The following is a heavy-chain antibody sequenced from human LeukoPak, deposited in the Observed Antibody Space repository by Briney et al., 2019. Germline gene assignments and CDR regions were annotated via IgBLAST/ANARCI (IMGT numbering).Heavy chain of an antibody. CDR1: GYSFTSYW. D-gene: IGHD3-22*01. CDR2: IYPGDSDT. CDR3: ARRFHYDSSGYYYEAPFDY. V-gene: IGHV5-51*01. J-gene: IGHJ4*02. Sequence: GESLKISCKGSGYSFTSYWIGWVRQMPGKGLEWMGIIYPGDSDTRYSPSFQGQVTISADKSISTAYLQWSSLKASDTAMYYCARRFHYDSSGYYYEAPFDYWGQGILVTVSS.